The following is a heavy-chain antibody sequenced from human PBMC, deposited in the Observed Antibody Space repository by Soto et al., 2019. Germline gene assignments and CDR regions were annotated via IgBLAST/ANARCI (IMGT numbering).Heavy chain of an antibody. CDR2: ISSSSSDI. D-gene: IGHD2-2*01. CDR3: ARGKLSTNFMDV. CDR1: GFTFSTYS. J-gene: IGHJ6*03. Sequence: EVQLVESGGGLVKPGGSLRLSCAASGFTFSTYSMFWVRQAPGKGLEWVSSISSSSSDIYHADSVKGRFTVSRDNASKSLYLQMSSLRAEDTAVYHCARGKLSTNFMDVWGKGTTVTVSS. V-gene: IGHV3-21*01.